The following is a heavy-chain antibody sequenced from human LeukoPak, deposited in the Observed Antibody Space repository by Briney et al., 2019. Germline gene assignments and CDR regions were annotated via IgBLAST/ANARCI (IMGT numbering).Heavy chain of an antibody. CDR1: GGSISSSSYY. Sequence: SETLSLTCTVSGGSISSSSYYWGWIRQPPGKGLEWIGSIYYSGSTYYNPSLKSRVTISVDTSKNQFSLELSSVTAADTAVYYCARRVAAALNWFDPWGQGTLVTVSS. V-gene: IGHV4-39*01. CDR3: ARRVAAALNWFDP. J-gene: IGHJ5*02. CDR2: IYYSGST. D-gene: IGHD6-13*01.